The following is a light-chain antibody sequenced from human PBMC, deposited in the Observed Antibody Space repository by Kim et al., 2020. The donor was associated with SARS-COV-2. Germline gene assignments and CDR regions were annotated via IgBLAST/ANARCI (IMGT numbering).Light chain of an antibody. CDR1: SSDVGGNNS. CDR2: GVS. J-gene: IGLJ3*02. CDR3: SSYAGSNNWV. V-gene: IGLV2-8*01. Sequence: GQPYTTSCTGTSSDVGGNNSVSWYHQHPGKAPKFMIYGVSKRPSGVPDRFSGSKSGNTASLTVSGLQAEDEADYYCSSYAGSNNWVFGGGTQLTVL.